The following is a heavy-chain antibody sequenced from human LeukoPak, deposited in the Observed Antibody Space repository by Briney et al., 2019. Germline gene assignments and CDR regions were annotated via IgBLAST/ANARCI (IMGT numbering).Heavy chain of an antibody. CDR2: INSDGSST. Sequence: GGSLRLSCAASGFTFSSSWMHWVRQAPEKGLVWVSRINSDGSSTSYADSVKGRFTISRDNAKNTLFLQMNSLRAEDTAVYYCAKDGEYYYDSSGYYAIDHWGQGTLVTVSS. D-gene: IGHD3-22*01. CDR1: GFTFSSSW. CDR3: AKDGEYYYDSSGYYAIDH. J-gene: IGHJ4*02. V-gene: IGHV3-74*01.